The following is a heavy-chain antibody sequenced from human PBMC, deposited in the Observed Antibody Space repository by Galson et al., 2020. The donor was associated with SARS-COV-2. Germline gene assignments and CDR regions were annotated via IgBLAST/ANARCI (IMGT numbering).Heavy chain of an antibody. V-gene: IGHV3-74*01. CDR2: IKSDRRSI. CDR3: AGALAI. CDR1: GFAFSNYW. Sequence: PCAAPGFAFSNYWMHWVRQTPGKGLECVSRIKSDRRSITYADSVKCRFTISRDNAKNTLYLQMNSLRSEDTALYYFAGALAIWGQGTLVTVSS. J-gene: IGHJ4*02.